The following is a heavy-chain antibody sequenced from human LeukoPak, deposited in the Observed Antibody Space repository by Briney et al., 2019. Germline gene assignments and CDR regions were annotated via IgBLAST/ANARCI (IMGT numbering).Heavy chain of an antibody. CDR2: IYYSGST. Sequence: SETLSLTCTVSGGSISSYYWSWIRQPPGKGLEWIGYIYYSGSTNYNPSLKSRVTISVDTSKNQFSLKLSSVTAADTAVYYCRVPPPNCSAPWAKEPRVTVPS. V-gene: IGHV4-59*01. D-gene: IGHD3-10*01. CDR1: GGSISSYY. J-gene: IGHJ5*02. CDR3: RVPPPNCSAP.